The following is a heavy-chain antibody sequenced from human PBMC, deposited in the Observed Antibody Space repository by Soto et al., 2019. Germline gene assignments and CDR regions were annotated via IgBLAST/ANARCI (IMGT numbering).Heavy chain of an antibody. V-gene: IGHV3-30-3*01. CDR3: ARDLGNNYGSFAY. D-gene: IGHD4-17*01. Sequence: GGSLRLCCVASGFTFSNYAMNWVRQAPGKGLEWVAVISYDGSNKYYADSVKGRITISRDNSRNTLYLQMNNLRAEDTAMYYCARDLGNNYGSFAYWVQGTLVTVSS. J-gene: IGHJ4*02. CDR1: GFTFSNYA. CDR2: ISYDGSNK.